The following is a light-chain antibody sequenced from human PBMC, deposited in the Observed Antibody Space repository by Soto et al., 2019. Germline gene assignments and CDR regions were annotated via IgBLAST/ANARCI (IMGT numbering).Light chain of an antibody. CDR3: QQYGSSPLWT. V-gene: IGKV3-20*01. CDR2: GAG. J-gene: IGKJ1*01. CDR1: QSVDIN. Sequence: EKVLKQSPATLSAYKGERVTLPCRASQSVDINLAWYQQNLGQAPRLLICGAGSRATGIPDRLTGGGSWTDFTLTISRLEPEDVAVYYCQQYGSSPLWTFGQGTKVDIK.